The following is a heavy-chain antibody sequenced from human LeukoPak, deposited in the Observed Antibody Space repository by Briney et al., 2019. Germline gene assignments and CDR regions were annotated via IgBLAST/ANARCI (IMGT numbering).Heavy chain of an antibody. CDR1: GGSIRSSRYY. CDR2: IYYSGST. Sequence: SETLSLTCTVSGGSIRSSRYYWGSIRQPPGKGLEWIGSIYYSGSTYYNPSLKSRVTISVDTSKNQFSLKLSSVTAADTAVYYCASGRKRPHSSGFLVLFDYGAQGTLVTVSS. J-gene: IGHJ4*02. V-gene: IGHV4-39*01. D-gene: IGHD6-19*01. CDR3: ASGRKRPHSSGFLVLFDY.